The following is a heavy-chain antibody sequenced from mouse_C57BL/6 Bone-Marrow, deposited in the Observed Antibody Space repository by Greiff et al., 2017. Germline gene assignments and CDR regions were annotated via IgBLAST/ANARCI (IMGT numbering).Heavy chain of an antibody. V-gene: IGHV1-42*01. CDR2: INPSTGGT. CDR3: ARRRQLRPFAY. CDR1: GYSFTGYY. J-gene: IGHJ3*01. Sequence: VQLQQSGPELVKPGASVKISCKASGYSFTGYYMNWVKQSPEKSLEWIGEINPSTGGTTYNKKFKAKATLTVDKSSSTAYMQLKSLTSEDSAVYYCARRRQLRPFAYWGQGTLGTVSA. D-gene: IGHD3-2*02.